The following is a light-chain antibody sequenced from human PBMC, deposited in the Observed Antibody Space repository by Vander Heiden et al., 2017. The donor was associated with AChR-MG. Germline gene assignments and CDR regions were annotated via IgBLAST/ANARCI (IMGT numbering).Light chain of an antibody. CDR1: NSNIGNNY. CDR2: DNG. CDR3: GTWDSSLSAGV. Sequence: QSVLTQPPSVSAAPGQEVTLPCSGSNSNIGNNYVSWYQQLPGTAPKLLIYDNGKRPSEIPGRFSGSKSGTSATLGITGLQTGDEADYYCGTWDSSLSAGVFGGGTKLTVL. J-gene: IGLJ2*01. V-gene: IGLV1-51*01.